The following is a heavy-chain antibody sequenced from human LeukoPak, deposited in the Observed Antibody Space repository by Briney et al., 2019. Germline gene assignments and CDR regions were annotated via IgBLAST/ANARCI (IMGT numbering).Heavy chain of an antibody. V-gene: IGHV5-51*01. CDR2: IYPGDSDT. J-gene: IGHJ4*02. D-gene: IGHD3-22*01. CDR3: ASSEYYYDSSGYPYNYFDY. Sequence: GESLKISCKGSGYSFTSYWIGWVRQIPGKGLEWMGIIYPGDSDTRYSPSFQGQVTISADKSISTAYLQWSSLKASDTAMYYCASSEYYYDSSGYPYNYFDYWGQGTLVTVSS. CDR1: GYSFTSYW.